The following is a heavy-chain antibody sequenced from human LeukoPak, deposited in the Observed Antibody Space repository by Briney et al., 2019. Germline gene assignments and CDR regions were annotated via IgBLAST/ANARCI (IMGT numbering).Heavy chain of an antibody. D-gene: IGHD5-12*01. CDR3: AKANSGYVAAAFDI. J-gene: IGHJ3*02. V-gene: IGHV3-23*01. CDR1: GFTLSSYA. CDR2: FSGSGGST. Sequence: GGSLRLSCAASGFTLSSYAMSWVRQVPGKGLEWVSIFSGSGGSTHSADSVKGRFTISRDNSKNTLHLQMNSLRVDDTAVYYCAKANSGYVAAAFDIWGQGTMVTVSS.